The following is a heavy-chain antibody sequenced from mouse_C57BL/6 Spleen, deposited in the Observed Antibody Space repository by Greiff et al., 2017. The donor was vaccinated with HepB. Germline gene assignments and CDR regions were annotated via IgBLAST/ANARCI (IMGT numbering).Heavy chain of an antibody. CDR3: ATRGLNYAMDY. J-gene: IGHJ4*01. D-gene: IGHD1-3*01. CDR1: GYAFSSSW. V-gene: IGHV1-82*01. CDR2: IYPGDGDT. Sequence: QVQLQQSGPELVKPGASVKISCKASGYAFSSSWMNWVKQRPGKGLEWIGRIYPGDGDTNYNGKFKGKATLTADKSSSTAYMQLSSLTSEDSAVYFCATRGLNYAMDYWGQGTSVTVSS.